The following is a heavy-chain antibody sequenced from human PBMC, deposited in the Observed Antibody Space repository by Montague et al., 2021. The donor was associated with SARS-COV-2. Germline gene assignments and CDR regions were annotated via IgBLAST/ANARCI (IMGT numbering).Heavy chain of an antibody. CDR1: GFTFSHYA. CDR2: VSYDGDNK. CDR3: AGGRGRETGYHFDY. Sequence: FLRLSCAASGFTFSHYAMNLLRQAPGKGLEWVAFVSYDGDNKFYAEYVKGRFSISRDKAKNTLNLEVHSLRPDDTAVYYCAGGRGRETGYHFDYWGQGTLVTVSS. V-gene: IGHV3-30-3*01. D-gene: IGHD3-9*01. J-gene: IGHJ4*02.